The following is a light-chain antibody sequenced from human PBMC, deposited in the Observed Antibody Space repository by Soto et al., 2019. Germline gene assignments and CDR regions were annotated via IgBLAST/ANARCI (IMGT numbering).Light chain of an antibody. V-gene: IGKV3-11*01. CDR3: QQRSNWPRT. CDR2: GAS. CDR1: QSVSSY. Sequence: EIELTKPCAPPSFQSGERAKLSCMACQSVSSYLSWYQQKPGQAPMLLIYGASNRATGIPARFSGSGSGTDFTLTIIILEPEDFAVYYFQQRSNWPRTFGQGTKVDIK. J-gene: IGKJ1*01.